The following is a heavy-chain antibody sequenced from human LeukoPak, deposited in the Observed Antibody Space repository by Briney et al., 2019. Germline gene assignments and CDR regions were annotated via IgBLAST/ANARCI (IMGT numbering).Heavy chain of an antibody. J-gene: IGHJ4*02. Sequence: GGSLRLSCAASGFSFTTYAMSWVRQAPGKGLEWVSSIANSGVDAFYADSVKGRFTISRDNSKNMLYLQMNSLRAEDMAVYYCAKSHSVQQRGYFDYLGQGTLVTVSS. CDR2: IANSGVDA. D-gene: IGHD1-1*01. CDR1: GFSFTTYA. V-gene: IGHV3-23*01. CDR3: AKSHSVQQRGYFDY.